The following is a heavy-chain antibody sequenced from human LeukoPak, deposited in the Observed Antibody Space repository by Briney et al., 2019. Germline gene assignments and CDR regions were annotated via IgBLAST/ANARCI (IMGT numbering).Heavy chain of an antibody. D-gene: IGHD3-22*01. CDR3: ARFANYYDSSGYSWWFDP. J-gene: IGHJ5*02. CDR1: GESFSGYF. Sequence: SETLSLTCAVYGESFSGYFWNWIRQPPGKGLEWIGEINHSGSTSNHNPSLKSRVTMSVDTSKNQFSLKLSSVTAADTAVYYCARFANYYDSSGYSWWFDPWGQGTLVTVSS. CDR2: INHSGSTS. V-gene: IGHV4-34*01.